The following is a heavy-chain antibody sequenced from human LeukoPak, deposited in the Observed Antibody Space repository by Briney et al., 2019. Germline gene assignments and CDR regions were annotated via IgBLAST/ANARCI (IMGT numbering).Heavy chain of an antibody. D-gene: IGHD6-13*01. V-gene: IGHV1-69*01. Sequence: ASVKVSCKASGGTFSSYAISWVRQAPGQGLEWMGGIISIFGTANYAQKFQGRVTITADESTSTAYMELSSLRSEDTAVYYCARGGIAAADLDYWGQGTLVTVSS. CDR1: GGTFSSYA. CDR3: ARGGIAAADLDY. CDR2: IISIFGTA. J-gene: IGHJ4*02.